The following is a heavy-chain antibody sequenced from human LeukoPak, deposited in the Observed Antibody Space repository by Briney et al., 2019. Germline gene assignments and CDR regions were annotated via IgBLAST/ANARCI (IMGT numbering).Heavy chain of an antibody. Sequence: ASVKVSCKASGYTFTGYYMHWVRQAPGQGLEWMGWINPNSGGTNYTQKFQGRVTMTRDTSISTAYMELSRLRSDDTAVYYCARLASLYDSSGYYWGDYWGQGTLVTVSS. CDR1: GYTFTGYY. CDR2: INPNSGGT. V-gene: IGHV1-2*02. D-gene: IGHD3-22*01. J-gene: IGHJ4*02. CDR3: ARLASLYDSSGYYWGDY.